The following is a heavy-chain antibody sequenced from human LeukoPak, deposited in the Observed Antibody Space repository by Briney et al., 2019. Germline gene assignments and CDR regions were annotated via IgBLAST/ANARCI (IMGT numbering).Heavy chain of an antibody. CDR2: IYYNGNT. CDR1: SASIRSSNYY. D-gene: IGHD6-19*01. J-gene: IGHJ4*02. V-gene: IGHV4-39*01. CDR3: ARAVGWYYFDY. Sequence: SETLSLTCAVSSASIRSSNYYWGWIRQPPGKGLEWIGSIYYNGNTYYNPSLKSRVTISVDTSKNQFSLKLSSVTAADTAVYYCARAVGWYYFDYWGQGTLVTVSS.